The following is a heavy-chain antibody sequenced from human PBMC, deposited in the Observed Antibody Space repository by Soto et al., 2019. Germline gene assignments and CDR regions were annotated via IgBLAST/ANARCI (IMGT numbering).Heavy chain of an antibody. J-gene: IGHJ6*02. CDR1: GGSVSSGSYY. Sequence: SETLSLTCTVSGGSVSSGSYYWSWIRQPPGKGLEWIGYIYYSGSTNYNPSLKSRVTISVDTSKNQFSLKLSSVTAADPAVYYCAVKYYDFWSGPYYSYGMDVWGQGTTVTVSS. CDR2: IYYSGST. CDR3: AVKYYDFWSGPYYSYGMDV. D-gene: IGHD3-3*01. V-gene: IGHV4-61*01.